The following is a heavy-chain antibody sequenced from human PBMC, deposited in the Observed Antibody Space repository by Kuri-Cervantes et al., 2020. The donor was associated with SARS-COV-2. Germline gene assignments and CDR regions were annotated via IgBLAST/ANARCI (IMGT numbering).Heavy chain of an antibody. J-gene: IGHJ4*02. CDR1: GGSVSSGSYY. Sequence: SETLSLTCTASGGSVSSGSYYWSWIRQPPGKGLEWIGYIYYSGSTYYNPSLKSRVTISVDTSKNQFSLKLSSVTAADTAVYYCARALFSSSYYFDYWGQGTLVTVSS. D-gene: IGHD6-6*01. CDR3: ARALFSSSYYFDY. CDR2: IYYSGST. V-gene: IGHV4-61*01.